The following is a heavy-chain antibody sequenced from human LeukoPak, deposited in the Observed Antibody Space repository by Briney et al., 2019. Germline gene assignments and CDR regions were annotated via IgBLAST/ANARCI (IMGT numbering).Heavy chain of an antibody. Sequence: GGSLRLSCAASGFTFSDSTMHWVRQASGKGLEWVGRIRNKANNYATTYAASVQGRITISRDDSKNTAYLQMNSLKIEDTAMYYCTSYYYYDSSSPIGLVRYWGQGTLVTVSS. V-gene: IGHV3-73*01. CDR2: IRNKANNYAT. CDR3: TSYYYYDSSSPIGLVRY. D-gene: IGHD3-22*01. J-gene: IGHJ4*02. CDR1: GFTFSDST.